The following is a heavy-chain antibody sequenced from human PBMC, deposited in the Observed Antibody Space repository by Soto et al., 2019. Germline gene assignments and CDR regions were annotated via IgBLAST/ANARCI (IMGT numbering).Heavy chain of an antibody. D-gene: IGHD4-17*01. CDR3: VRGGTTVATIGDH. CDR1: GFTFSNYA. CDR2: ISGSGRST. Sequence: EVQLLESGGGSVQPGGSLRLSCSASGFTFSNYAMSWVRQAPGKGLEWVASISGSGRSTNYADSVRGRFTISRDNAKNSLFLQMNTLRDDDTAVYYCVRGGTTVATIGDHWGQGTLVTVSS. V-gene: IGHV3-23*01. J-gene: IGHJ4*02.